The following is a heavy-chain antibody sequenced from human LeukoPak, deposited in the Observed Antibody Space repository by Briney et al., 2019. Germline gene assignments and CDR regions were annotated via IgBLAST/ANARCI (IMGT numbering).Heavy chain of an antibody. CDR2: IWYDGSNK. Sequence: GRSLRLSCAAPGFISSSYGMHWVRQAPGKGLEWVAVIWYDGSNKKYTDSVKGRFTISRDNSKKTVYLQMNSLRAEDTAVYYCARDAAAGTDWFDPWGQGTLVAVSS. V-gene: IGHV3-33*01. CDR1: GFISSSYG. CDR3: ARDAAAGTDWFDP. D-gene: IGHD6-13*01. J-gene: IGHJ5*02.